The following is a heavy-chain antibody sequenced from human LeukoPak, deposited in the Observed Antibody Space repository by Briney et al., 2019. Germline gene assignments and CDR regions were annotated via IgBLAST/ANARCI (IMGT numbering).Heavy chain of an antibody. CDR2: ISGSGGST. Sequence: GGSLRLSCAASGFTFSSYAMSWVRQAPGKGLEWVSAISGSGGSTYYADSVKGRFTISRDNSKNTLYLQMNSLRAEDTAVYYCAKGVTIFGVVTSPFDHWGQGTLVTVSS. J-gene: IGHJ4*02. D-gene: IGHD3-3*01. V-gene: IGHV3-23*01. CDR3: AKGVTIFGVVTSPFDH. CDR1: GFTFSSYA.